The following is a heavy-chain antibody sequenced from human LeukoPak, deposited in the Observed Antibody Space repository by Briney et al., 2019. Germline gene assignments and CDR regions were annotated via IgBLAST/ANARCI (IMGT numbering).Heavy chain of an antibody. CDR1: GFTFSTNA. Sequence: GRPLRPPCAAPGFTFSTNATHWVRQAPGKGLEGVAVMSYDGNNKFYADSVKGRFTIPRDNSENTLYVEMNSLRAEDTAVYYCARPYDSRASWSAFDSWGQGTLVTVS. D-gene: IGHD3-22*01. CDR3: ARPYDSRASWSAFDS. J-gene: IGHJ3*02. CDR2: MSYDGNNK. V-gene: IGHV3-30-3*01.